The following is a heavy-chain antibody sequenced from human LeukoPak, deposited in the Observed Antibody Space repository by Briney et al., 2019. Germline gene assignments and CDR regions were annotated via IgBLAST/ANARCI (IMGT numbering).Heavy chain of an antibody. V-gene: IGHV3-30*02. Sequence: PGGSLRLSCAASGFTFSSYWMSWVRQAPGKGLEWVAFIRYDGSNKYYADSVKGRFTISRDNSKNTLYLQMNSLRAEDTAVYYCAKDTAPVGYYYYYMDVWGKGTTVTVSS. CDR3: AKDTAPVGYYYYYMDV. CDR2: IRYDGSNK. J-gene: IGHJ6*03. CDR1: GFTFSSYW. D-gene: IGHD1-26*01.